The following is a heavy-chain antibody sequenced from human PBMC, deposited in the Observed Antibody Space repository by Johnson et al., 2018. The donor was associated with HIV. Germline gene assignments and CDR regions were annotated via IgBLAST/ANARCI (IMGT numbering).Heavy chain of an antibody. CDR2: IYSGGST. V-gene: IGHV3-66*01. Sequence: VQLVESGGGLVQPGGSLRLSCAASGFTVSSNYITWVRQAPGKGLEWVSVIYSGGSTYYADSVKGRFTISRDKSKNTLYLQMNSLRAEDTAVYYCARDQRHIAAAGPPDAFDIWGQGTMVTVSS. CDR1: GFTVSSNY. D-gene: IGHD6-13*01. J-gene: IGHJ3*02. CDR3: ARDQRHIAAAGPPDAFDI.